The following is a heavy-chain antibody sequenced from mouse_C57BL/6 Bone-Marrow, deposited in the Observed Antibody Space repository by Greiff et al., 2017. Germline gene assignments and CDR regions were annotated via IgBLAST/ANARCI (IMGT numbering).Heavy chain of an antibody. D-gene: IGHD2-2*01. CDR2: IDPSDSYT. CDR3: ARYYGYPWFAY. J-gene: IGHJ3*01. Sequence: VQLQQPGAELVKPGASVKLSCKASGYTFTSYWMQWVKQRPGQGLEWIGEIDPSDSYTNYNQKFKGKATLTVDTSSSTAYMQLSSLTSEDSAVYYCARYYGYPWFAYWGQGTLVTVSA. V-gene: IGHV1-50*01. CDR1: GYTFTSYW.